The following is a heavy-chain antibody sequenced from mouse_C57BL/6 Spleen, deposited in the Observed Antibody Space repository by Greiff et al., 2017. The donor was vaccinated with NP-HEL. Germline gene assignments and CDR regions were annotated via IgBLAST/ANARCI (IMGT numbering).Heavy chain of an antibody. CDR1: GYTFTSYT. J-gene: IGHJ2*01. CDR3: AREGDLYYFDY. V-gene: IGHV1-4*01. CDR2: INPSSGYT. Sequence: VKLMESGAELARPGASVKMSCKASGYTFTSYTMHWVKQRPGQGLEWIGYINPSSGYTKYNQKFKDKATLTADKSSSTAYMQLSSLTSEDSAVYYCAREGDLYYFDYWGQGTTLTVSS.